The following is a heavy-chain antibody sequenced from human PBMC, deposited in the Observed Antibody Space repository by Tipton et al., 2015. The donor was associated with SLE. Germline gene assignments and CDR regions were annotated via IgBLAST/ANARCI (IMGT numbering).Heavy chain of an antibody. J-gene: IGHJ4*02. V-gene: IGHV4-39*07. CDR1: GGSISNSYYH. D-gene: IGHD3-3*01. CDR2: IAYSGST. Sequence: TLSLTCTVSGGSISNSYYHWGWIRQPPGKGLEWLATIAYSGSTFYNPSLKSRVTISVDTSKNQFSLKLSSVTAADTAVYYCARLYEGFGVVINYYFDYWSQGSLVTVSS. CDR3: ARLYEGFGVVINYYFDY.